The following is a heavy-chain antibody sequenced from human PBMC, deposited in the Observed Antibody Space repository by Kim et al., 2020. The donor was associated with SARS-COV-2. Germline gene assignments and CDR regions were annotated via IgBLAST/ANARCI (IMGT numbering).Heavy chain of an antibody. V-gene: IGHV3-48*02. J-gene: IGHJ2*01. Sequence: GGSLRLSCAASGFTFSSYSMNWVRQAPGKGLEWVSYISSSSSTIYYADSVKGRFTISRDNAKNSLYLQMNSLRDEATAVYYCALLDIVVVVAAASEGWYFDLWGRGTLVTVSS. CDR2: ISSSSSTI. CDR1: GFTFSSYS. D-gene: IGHD2-15*01. CDR3: ALLDIVVVVAAASEGWYFDL.